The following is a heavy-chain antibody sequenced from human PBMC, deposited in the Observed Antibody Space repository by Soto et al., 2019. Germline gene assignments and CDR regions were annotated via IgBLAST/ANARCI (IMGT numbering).Heavy chain of an antibody. CDR2: IYISGST. V-gene: IGHV4-4*08. Sequence: SETLSLTCTVSGVSISSYYWSWIRQPPGKGLEWIAYIYISGSTNYNPSLKSRVTISVDASKNQFSLKLSSVTAADTAVYYCARLVDTAMAFDYWGQGTLVTVS. CDR1: GVSISSYY. J-gene: IGHJ4*02. D-gene: IGHD5-18*01. CDR3: ARLVDTAMAFDY.